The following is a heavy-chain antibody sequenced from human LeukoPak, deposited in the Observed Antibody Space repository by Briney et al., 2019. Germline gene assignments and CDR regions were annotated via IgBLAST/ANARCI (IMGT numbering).Heavy chain of an antibody. CDR3: ARGRRDWGGHCYVAFDV. CDR1: GFTISYYY. V-gene: IGHV3-11*01. Sequence: GGPLRLSCAAAGFTISYYYMSWLRPAPGGGREWASFIISSGSSIYSAAPVKGRFTTSRDNSKKTLYLQMSSLRAEETAVYYCARGRRDWGGHCYVAFDVWGQGTMVTVSS. J-gene: IGHJ3*01. D-gene: IGHD2-21*02. CDR2: IISSGSSI.